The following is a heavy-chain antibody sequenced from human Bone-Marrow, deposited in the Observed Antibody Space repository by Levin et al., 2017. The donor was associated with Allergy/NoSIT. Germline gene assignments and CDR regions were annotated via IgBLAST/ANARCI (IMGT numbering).Heavy chain of an antibody. CDR2: ISAYNGNT. J-gene: IGHJ6*02. Sequence: ASVKVSCKASGYTFTSYGISWVRQAPGQGLEWMGWISAYNGNTNYAQKLQGRVTMTTDTSTSTAYMELRSLRSDDTAVYYCARDNDSSGYYSYYYYYYGMDVWGQGTTVTVSS. V-gene: IGHV1-18*01. CDR3: ARDNDSSGYYSYYYYYYGMDV. D-gene: IGHD3-22*01. CDR1: GYTFTSYG.